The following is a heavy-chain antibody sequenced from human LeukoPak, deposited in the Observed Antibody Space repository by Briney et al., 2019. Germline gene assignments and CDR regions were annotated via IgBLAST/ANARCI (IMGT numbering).Heavy chain of an antibody. J-gene: IGHJ4*02. CDR3: ARDKGYTYGHGVDY. Sequence: GRSLRLSCAASGFTFSTYTMHWVRQAPGKGLGWVALIWYDGSNKYYADSVKGRFTISRDNSKNTLYLQMNSLRVEDTAVYFCARDKGYTYGHGVDYWGQGTLVTVSS. CDR2: IWYDGSNK. CDR1: GFTFSTYT. V-gene: IGHV3-33*01. D-gene: IGHD5-18*01.